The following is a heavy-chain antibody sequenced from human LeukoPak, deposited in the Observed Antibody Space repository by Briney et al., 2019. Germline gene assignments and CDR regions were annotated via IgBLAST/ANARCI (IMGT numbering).Heavy chain of an antibody. V-gene: IGHV3-23*01. D-gene: IGHD3-16*01. CDR2: ITVNGERT. Sequence: GGSVRLSCAASGFTYTNCGMSWVRQARGKGLEGVSGITVNGERTDYADAVDGRFTISRDNSKSTLYLQMNSLGVEHTALYFCAKSRGISAGPSYYYYSLAVWGRGTTVTVSS. CDR1: GFTYTNCG. CDR3: AKSRGISAGPSYYYYSLAV. J-gene: IGHJ6*02.